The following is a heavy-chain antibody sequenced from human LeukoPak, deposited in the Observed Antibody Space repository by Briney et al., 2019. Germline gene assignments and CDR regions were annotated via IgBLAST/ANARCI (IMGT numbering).Heavy chain of an antibody. D-gene: IGHD3-3*01. J-gene: IGHJ4*02. CDR3: AKRNLRFLEWLLPNPLNPLFDY. V-gene: IGHV3-23*01. CDR2: ISGSGGST. Sequence: GGSLRLSCAASGFTFSSYAMSWVRQAPGKGLEWVSAISGSGGSTYYADSVKGRFTISRDNYKNTLYLQMNSLRAEDTAVYYCAKRNLRFLEWLLPNPLNPLFDYWGQGTLVTVSS. CDR1: GFTFSSYA.